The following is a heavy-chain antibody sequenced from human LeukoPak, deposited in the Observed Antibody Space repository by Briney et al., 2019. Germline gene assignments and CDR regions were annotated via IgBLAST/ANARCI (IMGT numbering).Heavy chain of an antibody. V-gene: IGHV3-21*01. CDR1: GFTFSSYS. Sequence: PGGSLRLSCTASGFTFSSYSLNWVRQAPGKGLEWVSSVSTGSNYIYYADSVKGRFTISRDNDKNSLYLQMNSLRAEDTAVYYCARQQPFGRHFDYWGQGTLVTVSS. CDR2: VSTGSNYI. D-gene: IGHD6-13*01. CDR3: ARQQPFGRHFDY. J-gene: IGHJ4*02.